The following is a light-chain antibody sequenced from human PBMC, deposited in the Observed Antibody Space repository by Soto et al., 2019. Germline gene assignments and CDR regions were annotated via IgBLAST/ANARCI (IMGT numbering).Light chain of an antibody. Sequence: EILFAQSPITPSFSPGGRATLSCRASQSLSSSYFAWYQHKPGQGPRALIYGKFTRATGIPDRFSGSGSGTDFTLTINRLEPEDFAVYYCQQHETLITFGQGTRLEIK. J-gene: IGKJ5*01. CDR3: QQHETLIT. CDR2: GKF. CDR1: QSLSSSY. V-gene: IGKV3-20*01.